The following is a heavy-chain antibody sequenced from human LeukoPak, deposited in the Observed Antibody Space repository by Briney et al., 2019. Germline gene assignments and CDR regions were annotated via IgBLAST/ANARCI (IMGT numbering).Heavy chain of an antibody. Sequence: SETLSLTCTVSGGSISSSSYYWGWIRQPLGKGLEWIGSIYYSGSTYYNPSLKSRVTISVDTSKNQFSLKLSSVTAADTAVYYCARQGYCSGTSCFWDYWGQGTLVTVSS. CDR2: IYYSGST. CDR3: ARQGYCSGTSCFWDY. J-gene: IGHJ4*02. CDR1: GGSISSSSYY. D-gene: IGHD2-2*01. V-gene: IGHV4-39*01.